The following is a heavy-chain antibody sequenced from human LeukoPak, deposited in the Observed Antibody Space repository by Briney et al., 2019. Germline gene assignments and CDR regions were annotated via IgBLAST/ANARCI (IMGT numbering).Heavy chain of an antibody. CDR2: INHSGST. CDR1: GGSFSGYY. D-gene: IGHD3-10*01. V-gene: IGHV4-34*01. J-gene: IGHJ4*02. CDR3: ASRAYYGSGSYYKFDY. Sequence: SETLSLACAVYGGSFSGYYWSWIRQPPGKGLGWIGEINHSGSTNYNPSLESRVTISVDTSKNQFSLKLSSVTAADTAVYYCASRAYYGSGSYYKFDYWGQGTLVTVSS.